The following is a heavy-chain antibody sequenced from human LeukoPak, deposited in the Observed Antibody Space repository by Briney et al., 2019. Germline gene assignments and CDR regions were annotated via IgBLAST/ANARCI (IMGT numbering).Heavy chain of an antibody. CDR2: INQSGSS. Sequence: SETLSLTCAVYGGSFSGYYWSWIRQPPGKGLERIGEINQSGSSDYNPSLKSRVTMSVDTSKNQFSLKLSSVTAADTAVYYCARGELLWFGEDWFQHWGQGTLVTVSS. D-gene: IGHD3-10*01. CDR1: GGSFSGYY. V-gene: IGHV4-34*01. CDR3: ARGELLWFGEDWFQH. J-gene: IGHJ1*01.